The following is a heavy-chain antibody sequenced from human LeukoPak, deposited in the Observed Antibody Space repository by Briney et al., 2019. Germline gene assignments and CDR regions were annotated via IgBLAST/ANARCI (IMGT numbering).Heavy chain of an antibody. CDR3: ARDLDYYDSTWFDP. J-gene: IGHJ5*02. V-gene: IGHV4-39*07. CDR2: ITYSGST. CDR1: GGSISSSRYY. D-gene: IGHD3-22*01. Sequence: SETLSLTCTVSGGSISSSRYYWGWIRQPPGKGLEWIGSITYSGSTYYNPSLKSRVTISVDTSKNQFSLKLISVTAADTAVYYCARDLDYYDSTWFDPWGQGTLVTVSS.